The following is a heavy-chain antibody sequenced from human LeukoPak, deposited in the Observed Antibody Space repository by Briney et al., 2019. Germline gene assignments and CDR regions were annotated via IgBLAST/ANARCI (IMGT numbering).Heavy chain of an antibody. CDR2: IYYSGST. D-gene: IGHD6-19*01. CDR3: ARLYSSGWYILDY. V-gene: IGHV4-59*01. Sequence: PSETLSLTCTVSGGSISSYYWSWIRQPPGKGLEWIGYIYYSGSTNYNPSLKSRVTISVDTSKNQFSLKLSSVTAAETAVYYCARLYSSGWYILDYMGQGTQVTASS. CDR1: GGSISSYY. J-gene: IGHJ4*02.